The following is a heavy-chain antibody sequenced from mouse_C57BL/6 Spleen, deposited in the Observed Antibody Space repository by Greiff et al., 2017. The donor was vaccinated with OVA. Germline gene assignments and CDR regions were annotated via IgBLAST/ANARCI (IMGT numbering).Heavy chain of an antibody. D-gene: IGHD1-1*01. J-gene: IGHJ1*03. Sequence: EVKLLESGPGMVKPSQSLSLTCTVTGYSITSGYDWHWIRHFPGNKLEWMGYISYSGSTNYNPSLKSRISITHDTSKNHFFLKLNSVTTEDTATYYCARESHYYGSSLGYFDVWGTGTTVTVSS. CDR3: ARESHYYGSSLGYFDV. CDR1: GYSITSGYD. CDR2: ISYSGST. V-gene: IGHV3-1*01.